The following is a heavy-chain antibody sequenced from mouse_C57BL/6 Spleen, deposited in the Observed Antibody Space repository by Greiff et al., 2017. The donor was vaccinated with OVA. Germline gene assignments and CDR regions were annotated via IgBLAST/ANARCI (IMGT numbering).Heavy chain of an antibody. CDR3: TRASTVVAYHYFDY. CDR1: GFTFSSYA. Sequence: EVKLVESGAGLVKPGGSLKLSCAASGFTFSSYAMSWVRQTPEKRLEWVAYISSGGDYIYYADTVKGRFTISRDNARNTLYLQMSSLKSEDTAMYYCTRASTVVAYHYFDYWGQGTTLTVSS. V-gene: IGHV5-9-1*02. D-gene: IGHD1-1*01. J-gene: IGHJ2*01. CDR2: ISSGGDYI.